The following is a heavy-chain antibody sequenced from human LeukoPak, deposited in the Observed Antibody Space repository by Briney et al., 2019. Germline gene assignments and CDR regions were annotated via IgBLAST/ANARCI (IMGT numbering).Heavy chain of an antibody. V-gene: IGHV4-34*01. D-gene: IGHD3-10*01. CDR2: INHSGST. CDR1: GGSFSGYY. Sequence: SETLSLTCAVYGGSFSGYYWSWIRQPPGKGLEWIGEINHSGSTNYNPSLKSRVTISVDTSKNQFSLKLSSVTAADTAVYYCARDLLVRGVTGAYYFDYWGQGTLVTVSS. J-gene: IGHJ4*02. CDR3: ARDLLVRGVTGAYYFDY.